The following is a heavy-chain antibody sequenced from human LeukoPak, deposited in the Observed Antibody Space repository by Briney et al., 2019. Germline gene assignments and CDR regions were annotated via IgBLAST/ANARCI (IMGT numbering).Heavy chain of an antibody. CDR3: ARAERITMIVVVHDAFDI. CDR2: INPNSGGT. CDR1: GYTFTGYY. Sequence: ASVKVSCKASGYTFTGYYMHWVRQAPGQGLEWMGWINPNSGGTNYAQKFQGRVTMTRDTSISTAYMALSRLRSDDTAVYYCARAERITMIVVVHDAFDIWGQGTMVTVSS. V-gene: IGHV1-2*02. D-gene: IGHD3-22*01. J-gene: IGHJ3*02.